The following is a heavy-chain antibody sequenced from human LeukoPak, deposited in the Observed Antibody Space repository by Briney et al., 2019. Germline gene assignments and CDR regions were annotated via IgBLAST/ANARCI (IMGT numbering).Heavy chain of an antibody. D-gene: IGHD5-18*01. J-gene: IGHJ4*02. V-gene: IGHV1-69*04. CDR2: IIPILGIA. CDR1: GGTFSSYA. CDR3: ASSPRYSYGLH. Sequence: ASVTVSCKASGGTFSSYAISWVRQAPGQGLEWMGRIIPILGIANYAQKFQGRVTITADKSTSTAYMELSSLRSEDTAVYYCASSPRYSYGLHWGQGTLVTVSS.